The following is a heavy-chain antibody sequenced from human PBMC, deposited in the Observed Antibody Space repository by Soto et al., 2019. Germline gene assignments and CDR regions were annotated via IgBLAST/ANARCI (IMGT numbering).Heavy chain of an antibody. CDR3: TRDKRSRHLYCYYDYMDV. CDR1: GFTFSDYY. Sequence: QVQLVESGGGLVKPGGSLRLSCAASGFTFSDYYMSWIRQAPGKGLEWVSYISSSGSTIYYVDSVKGRFSISRDNAKNSLQLQMNSLGAEDTAVYYCTRDKRSRHLYCYYDYMDVWGKGTTVTVSS. CDR2: ISSSGSTI. V-gene: IGHV3-11*01. D-gene: IGHD2-15*01. J-gene: IGHJ6*03.